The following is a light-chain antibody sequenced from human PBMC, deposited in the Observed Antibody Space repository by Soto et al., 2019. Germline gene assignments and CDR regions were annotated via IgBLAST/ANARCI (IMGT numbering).Light chain of an antibody. V-gene: IGKV3-20*01. CDR2: GAS. J-gene: IGKJ4*01. Sequence: EIVLTQSPGTLSLSPGDRATLSCRASQSVSSNYLAWYQQKPGQAPRLLIYGASSRATGIPDRFSGSGSGTDFTLTISRLEPEEFAVYYCQRYGTSLPLTFGVRTKVEIK. CDR3: QRYGTSLPLT. CDR1: QSVSSNY.